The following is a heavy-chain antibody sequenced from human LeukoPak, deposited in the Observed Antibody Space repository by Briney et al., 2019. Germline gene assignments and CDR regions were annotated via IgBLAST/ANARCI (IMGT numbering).Heavy chain of an antibody. V-gene: IGHV3-48*01. Sequence: PGGSLRLSCAASGLTFRNYSMNWVRQAPGKGLEWVSYISRSGSTIYYADSVRGRFTISRDNSKNTLYLQMNSLRAEDTAVYYCAKAIAPSSTLGIAVAGVNYWGQGTLVTVSS. D-gene: IGHD6-19*01. CDR3: AKAIAPSSTLGIAVAGVNY. CDR2: ISRSGSTI. J-gene: IGHJ4*02. CDR1: GLTFRNYS.